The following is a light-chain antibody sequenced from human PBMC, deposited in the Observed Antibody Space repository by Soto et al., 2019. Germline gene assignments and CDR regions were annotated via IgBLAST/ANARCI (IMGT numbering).Light chain of an antibody. CDR1: SSDVGGYNY. CDR3: SSYAGSNNYV. V-gene: IGLV2-8*01. J-gene: IGLJ1*01. Sequence: QSALTQPPSASGSPGQSVTMSCTGTSSDVGGYNYVSWYQQHPGKAPKLMIYEVSKRPSGVPDRFSGSKSGNTASLTVSGLQAEDEADYYCSSYAGSNNYVFGTGTKFTVL. CDR2: EVS.